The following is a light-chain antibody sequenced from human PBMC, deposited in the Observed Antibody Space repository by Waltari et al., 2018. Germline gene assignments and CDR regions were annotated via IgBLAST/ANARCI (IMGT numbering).Light chain of an antibody. CDR2: GNS. CDR1: SSDIGAGYA. CDR3: QSYDSSLSLI. J-gene: IGLJ2*01. V-gene: IGLV1-40*01. Sequence: QSVLTQPPSVSGAQGQRVTISCTGSSSDIGAGYAVHWYQQLPGTAPKLLIYGNSHRPSGVPDRFSASKSGPSASLDIAGLQAEDEADYYCQSYDSSLSLIFGGGTRLTVL.